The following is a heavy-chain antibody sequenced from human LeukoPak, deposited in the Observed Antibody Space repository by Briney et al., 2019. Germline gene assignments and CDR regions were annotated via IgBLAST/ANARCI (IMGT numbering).Heavy chain of an antibody. J-gene: IGHJ5*02. CDR2: ISGSGGST. D-gene: IGHD2-2*01. Sequence: PGGSLRLSCAASGFTFSSYAMSWVRQAPGKGLEWVSAISGSGGSTYYADSVKGRFTISRDNSKNTLYLQMNSLRAEDTAVYYCARDNYCSSTSCYAPNWFDPWGQGTLVTVSS. CDR1: GFTFSSYA. V-gene: IGHV3-23*01. CDR3: ARDNYCSSTSCYAPNWFDP.